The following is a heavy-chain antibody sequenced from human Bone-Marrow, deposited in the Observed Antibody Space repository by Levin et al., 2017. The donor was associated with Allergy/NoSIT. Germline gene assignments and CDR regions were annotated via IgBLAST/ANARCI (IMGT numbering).Heavy chain of an antibody. CDR2: VHHSGSI. J-gene: IGHJ4*02. Sequence: SQTLSLPCAVSGYSISSGYYWGWIRQPLGKGLEWIGSVHHSGSIYYNPSLKSRVTISVDTSKNQFSLNLSSVTAADTAVYYCARDQGANAFEYWGRGTLVSVSS. CDR3: ARDQGANAFEY. V-gene: IGHV4-38-2*02. D-gene: IGHD2-8*01. CDR1: GYSISSGYY.